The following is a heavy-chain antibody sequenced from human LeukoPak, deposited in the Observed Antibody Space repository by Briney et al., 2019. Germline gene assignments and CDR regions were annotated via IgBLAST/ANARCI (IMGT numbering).Heavy chain of an antibody. J-gene: IGHJ3*02. Sequence: GGSLRLSCAPSGFTVSSNYLSWVRQAPGKGLEWVSVIYSGGSTYYADSVKGRFTISRDNSKNTLYLQMNSLRAEDTAVYYCARIGWCSGGSCYGDAFDIWGQGTMVTVSS. CDR3: ARIGWCSGGSCYGDAFDI. D-gene: IGHD2-15*01. V-gene: IGHV3-53*01. CDR2: IYSGGST. CDR1: GFTVSSNY.